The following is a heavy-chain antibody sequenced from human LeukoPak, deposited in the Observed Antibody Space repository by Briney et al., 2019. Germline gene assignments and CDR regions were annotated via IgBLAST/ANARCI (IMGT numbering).Heavy chain of an antibody. J-gene: IGHJ4*02. CDR3: TRDQTPYY. CDR1: GFRFNTYW. Sequence: PGGSLRLSCAASGFRFNTYWMSWVRQAPGKGLEWVGFIASETYGGTAEYAASLKGRFTISRDDSKSIAYLQMNSLKTEDTAVYYCTRDQTPYYWGQGTLVTVSS. V-gene: IGHV3-49*04. CDR2: IASETYGGTA.